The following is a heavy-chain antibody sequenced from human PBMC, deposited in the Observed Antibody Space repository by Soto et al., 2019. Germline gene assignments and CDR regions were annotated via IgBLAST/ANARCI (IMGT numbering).Heavy chain of an antibody. V-gene: IGHV4-59*08. Sequence: SETLSLTCTVSGGSISSFYWSWIRQPPGKGLEWIGYIYYSGSTNYNPSLKSRVTISVDTSKNQFSLKLSSVTAADTAVYYCARHMYYYGSGNYYYYMNVWGKGTTVTVSS. J-gene: IGHJ6*03. CDR3: ARHMYYYGSGNYYYYMNV. CDR1: GGSISSFY. CDR2: IYYSGST. D-gene: IGHD3-10*01.